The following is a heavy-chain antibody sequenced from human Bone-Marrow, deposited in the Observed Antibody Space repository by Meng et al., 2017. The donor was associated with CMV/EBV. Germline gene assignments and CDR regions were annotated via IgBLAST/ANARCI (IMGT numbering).Heavy chain of an antibody. CDR2: IYYSGST. V-gene: IGHV4-59*01. J-gene: IGHJ4*02. D-gene: IGHD3-22*01. CDR3: ARDGQYYYDRRGTFDY. CDR1: GGSISSYY. Sequence: QVQLQESGPGLVKPSEXLSLTCTVSGGSISSYYWSWIRQPPGKGLEWIGYIYYSGSTNYNPSLKSRVTISVDTSKNQFSLKLSSVTAADTAVYYCARDGQYYYDRRGTFDYWGQGTLVTVSS.